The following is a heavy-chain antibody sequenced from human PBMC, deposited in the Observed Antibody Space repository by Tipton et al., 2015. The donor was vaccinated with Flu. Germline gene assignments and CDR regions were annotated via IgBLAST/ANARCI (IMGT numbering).Heavy chain of an antibody. CDR3: AKDKPYTGGY. CDR1: GFTFSSYG. V-gene: IGHV3-30*18. CDR2: ISREGDDK. D-gene: IGHD3-16*01. Sequence: QLVQSGGGVVQPGRSLRLSCAASGFTFSSYGMHWVRQAPGKGLEWVAVISREGDDKYYGDSVKGRFTISRDNSRNTLNLQMNSLRPEDTAVYFCAKDKPYTGGYWGQGTLVTVS. J-gene: IGHJ4*02.